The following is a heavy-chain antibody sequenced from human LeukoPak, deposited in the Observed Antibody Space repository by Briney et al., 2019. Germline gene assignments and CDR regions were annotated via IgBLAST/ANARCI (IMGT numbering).Heavy chain of an antibody. D-gene: IGHD7-27*01. Sequence: ASVKVSCKASGYTFTGYYMHWVRQAPGQGLGWMGRINPNSGGTNYAQKFQGRVTMTRDTSISTAYMELSRLRSDDTAVYYCARDWELGDFDYWGQGTLVTVSS. CDR1: GYTFTGYY. J-gene: IGHJ4*02. CDR3: ARDWELGDFDY. CDR2: INPNSGGT. V-gene: IGHV1-2*06.